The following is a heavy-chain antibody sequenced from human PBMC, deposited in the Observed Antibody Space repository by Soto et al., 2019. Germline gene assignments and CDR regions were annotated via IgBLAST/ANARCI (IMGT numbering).Heavy chain of an antibody. Sequence: LSLPCAASAVAMSSLGMHWVRQAPSKGLEWVAVISYDGSNKYYADSVKGRFTISRDNSKNTLYLQMNSLRAEDTAVYYCAKELGGYSNGKALDDWGQGTLVTVSS. J-gene: IGHJ4*02. CDR3: AKELGGYSNGKALDD. D-gene: IGHD5-18*01. CDR1: AVAMSSLG. CDR2: ISYDGSNK. V-gene: IGHV3-30*18.